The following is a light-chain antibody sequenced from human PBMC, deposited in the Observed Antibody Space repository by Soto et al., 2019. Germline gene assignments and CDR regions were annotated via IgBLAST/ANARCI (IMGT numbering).Light chain of an antibody. Sequence: EIVLTQSPGTLSLSPGERATLSCRASQSVSSSYLAWYQQKPGQAPRLLIYGASSRATGIPDRCSGSGSGTDFTRTISRLEPEDFAVYYCQQYGSSPPTFGQGTKVEIK. CDR1: QSVSSSY. CDR3: QQYGSSPPT. CDR2: GAS. J-gene: IGKJ1*01. V-gene: IGKV3-20*01.